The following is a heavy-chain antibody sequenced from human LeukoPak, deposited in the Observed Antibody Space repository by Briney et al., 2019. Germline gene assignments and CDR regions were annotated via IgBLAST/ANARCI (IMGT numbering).Heavy chain of an antibody. CDR1: GFIFSHYS. V-gene: IGHV3-48*04. CDR2: ISSLATTI. CDR3: ARDPITMIG. J-gene: IGHJ4*02. Sequence: GGSLRLSCAASGFIFSHYSMNWVRQAPGKGLEWVSYISSLATTIYYADSVKGRFTISRDNAKNSLYLQMNSLRAEDTAVYYCARDPITMIGWGQGTLVTVSS. D-gene: IGHD3-22*01.